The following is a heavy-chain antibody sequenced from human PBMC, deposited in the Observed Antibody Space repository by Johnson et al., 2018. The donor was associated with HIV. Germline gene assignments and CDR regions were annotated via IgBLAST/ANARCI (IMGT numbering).Heavy chain of an antibody. J-gene: IGHJ3*02. D-gene: IGHD6-25*01. CDR3: AKDKRQTAIPQRAFDI. CDR2: IWYDGSDK. CDR1: GFTFSTYG. Sequence: QVQLVESGGGVVQPGRSLRLSCTASGFTFSTYGMHWVRQAPGKGLEWVALIWYDGSDKYYADSVKGRFTISRDNSKNMLYLQMNSLRAEDTAVYYCAKDKRQTAIPQRAFDICGQGTMVTVSS. V-gene: IGHV3-33*03.